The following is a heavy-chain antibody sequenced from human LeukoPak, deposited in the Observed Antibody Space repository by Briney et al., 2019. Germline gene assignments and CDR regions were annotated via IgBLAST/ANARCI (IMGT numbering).Heavy chain of an antibody. Sequence: ASVKVSCKASGYTFTSYAIHWVRQAPGQRLEWMGWINTGNGNTKYSQRFQGRVTITRDTSATTAYMELSSLRSEDTAVYWCARECFGRSRPSDFWGQGTLVTVSS. J-gene: IGHJ4*02. CDR1: GYTFTSYA. CDR3: ARECFGRSRPSDF. D-gene: IGHD3-10*01. CDR2: INTGNGNT. V-gene: IGHV1-3*04.